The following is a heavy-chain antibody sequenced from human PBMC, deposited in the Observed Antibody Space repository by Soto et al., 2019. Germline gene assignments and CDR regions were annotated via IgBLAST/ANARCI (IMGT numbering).Heavy chain of an antibody. V-gene: IGHV4-34*01. D-gene: IGHD3-10*01. CDR1: GQSFHGYD. Sequence: PSGTLSLTCAINGQSFHGYDGRWISKSAGKGLEWIVEINHSGSTNYNPSLKSRVTISVDTSKNQFSLKLSSVTAADTAVYYCASGLLWFGELSKYYYYGMDVWGQGTTVS. CDR2: INHSGST. J-gene: IGHJ6*02. CDR3: ASGLLWFGELSKYYYYGMDV.